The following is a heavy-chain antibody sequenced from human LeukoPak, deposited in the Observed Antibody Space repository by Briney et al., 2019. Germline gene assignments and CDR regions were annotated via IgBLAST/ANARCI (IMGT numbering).Heavy chain of an antibody. CDR3: ARAGFALAPHRGTPFDY. D-gene: IGHD6-6*01. J-gene: IGHJ4*02. V-gene: IGHV4-34*01. CDR2: INHSGST. Sequence: SETLSLTCAVYGGSFSGYYWSWIRQPPGKGLEWIGEINHSGSTNYNPSLKSRVTISVDTSKNQFSLKLTSVTAADTAVYYCARAGFALAPHRGTPFDYWGQGTLVTVSS. CDR1: GGSFSGYY.